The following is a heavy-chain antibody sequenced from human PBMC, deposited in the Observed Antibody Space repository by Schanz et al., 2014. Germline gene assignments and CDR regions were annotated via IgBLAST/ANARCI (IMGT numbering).Heavy chain of an antibody. CDR1: GGSMSGYH. CDR3: ARGAAAGIYNWFDP. Sequence: QVHLQESGPGLVKPSETLSVTCTVSGGSMSGYHWIWIRQPPGRGLEWIGHIYYSGGTHYNPSLESRVTISIDMSKSQFSLTLSTVIAADTAIYFCARGAAAGIYNWFDPWGQGTQVIVSS. CDR2: IYYSGGT. V-gene: IGHV4-59*01. D-gene: IGHD6-13*01. J-gene: IGHJ5*02.